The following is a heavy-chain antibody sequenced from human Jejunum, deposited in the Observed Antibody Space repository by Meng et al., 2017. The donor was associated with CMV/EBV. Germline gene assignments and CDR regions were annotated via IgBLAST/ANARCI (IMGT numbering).Heavy chain of an antibody. CDR3: AINRLTCDCSSATCPTYGLDV. J-gene: IGHJ6*02. CDR1: YE. V-gene: IGHV1-69*05. CDR2: ISTIFGTA. Sequence: YEMSGRQPAPGQGLEVMGGISTIFGTANYAQMFQGRVTITTDASTSTSYMELSILRSDDTAVYYCAINRLTCDCSSATCPTYGLDVWGQGTTVTVSS. D-gene: IGHD2-2*01.